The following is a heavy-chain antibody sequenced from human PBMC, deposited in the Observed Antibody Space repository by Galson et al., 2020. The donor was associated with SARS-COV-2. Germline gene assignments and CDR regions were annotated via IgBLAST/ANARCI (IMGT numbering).Heavy chain of an antibody. CDR3: AREVTTMIVGDEFQH. V-gene: IGHV1-2*02. D-gene: IGHD3-22*01. Sequence: ASVKVSCKASGYTFTGYYMHWVRQAPGQGLEWMGWINPNSGGTNYAQKFQGRVTMTRDTSISTAYMELSRLRSDDTAVYYCAREVTTMIVGDEFQHWGQGTLVTVSS. CDR2: INPNSGGT. J-gene: IGHJ1*01. CDR1: GYTFTGYY.